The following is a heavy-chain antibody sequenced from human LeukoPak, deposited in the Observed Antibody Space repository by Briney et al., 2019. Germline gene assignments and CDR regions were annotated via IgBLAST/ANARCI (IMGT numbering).Heavy chain of an antibody. J-gene: IGHJ4*02. D-gene: IGHD6-19*01. CDR1: GFTFSDYY. V-gene: IGHV3-11*01. Sequence: GGSLRLSCAAFGFTFSDYYMSWIRQAPGKGLEWVSYISSSGSTIYYADSVKGRFTISRDNAKNSLYLQMNSLRAEDTAVYYCARDRGSYSSGWYREGYFDYWGQGTLVTVSS. CDR2: ISSSGSTI. CDR3: ARDRGSYSSGWYREGYFDY.